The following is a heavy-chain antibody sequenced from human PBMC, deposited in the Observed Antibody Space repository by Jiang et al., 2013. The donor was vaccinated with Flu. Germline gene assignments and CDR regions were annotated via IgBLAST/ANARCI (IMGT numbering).Heavy chain of an antibody. Sequence: KASGYTFTSYAMHWVRQAPGQRLEWMGWINGGNGNTEYSQKFQGRVTITRDTSATTAYMELSSLRSEDTAVYYCATGSRRDYWGQGTLVTVSS. CDR2: INGGNGNT. D-gene: IGHD6-13*01. J-gene: IGHJ4*02. V-gene: IGHV1-3*01. CDR1: GYTFTSYA. CDR3: ATGSRRDY.